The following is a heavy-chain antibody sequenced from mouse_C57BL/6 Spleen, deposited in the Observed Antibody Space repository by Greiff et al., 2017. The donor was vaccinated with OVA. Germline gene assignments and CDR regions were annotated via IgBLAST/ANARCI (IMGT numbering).Heavy chain of an antibody. V-gene: IGHV14-4*01. Sequence: EVKLVESGAELVRPGASVKLSCTASGFNIKDDYMHWVKQRPEQGLEWIGWIDPENGDTEYASKFQGKATITADTSSNTAYLQLSSLTSEDTAVYYCTTDYYGSSHFDYWGQGTTLTVSS. D-gene: IGHD1-1*01. CDR1: GFNIKDDY. CDR2: IDPENGDT. J-gene: IGHJ2*01. CDR3: TTDYYGSSHFDY.